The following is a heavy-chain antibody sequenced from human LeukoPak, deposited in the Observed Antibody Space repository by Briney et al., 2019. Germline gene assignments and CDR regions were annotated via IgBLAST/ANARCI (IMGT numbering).Heavy chain of an antibody. J-gene: IGHJ5*02. V-gene: IGHV5-51*01. CDR1: GYSFTSYW. CDR3: ARHQWTSSWYVEAHNWFDP. Sequence: GESQKISCKGSGYSFTSYWIGWVRQMAGKRLEWMGIIYPGDSDTRYSPSFQGQVTISADKSISTAYLQWSSLKASDTAMYYCARHQWTSSWYVEAHNWFDPWGQGTLVTVSS. D-gene: IGHD6-13*01. CDR2: IYPGDSDT.